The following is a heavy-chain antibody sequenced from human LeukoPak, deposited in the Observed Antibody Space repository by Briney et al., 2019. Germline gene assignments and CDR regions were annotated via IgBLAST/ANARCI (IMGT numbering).Heavy chain of an antibody. V-gene: IGHV1-69*05. CDR1: GGTFSSYA. Sequence: SVTVSCKASGGTFSSYAISWVRQAPGQGLEWMGGIIPIFGTANYAQKVQGRVTITTDESTSTAYMELSSLRSEDTAVYYCARPRPVCSSTSCYSHDAFDIWGQGTMVTVSS. D-gene: IGHD2-2*01. CDR2: IIPIFGTA. J-gene: IGHJ3*02. CDR3: ARPRPVCSSTSCYSHDAFDI.